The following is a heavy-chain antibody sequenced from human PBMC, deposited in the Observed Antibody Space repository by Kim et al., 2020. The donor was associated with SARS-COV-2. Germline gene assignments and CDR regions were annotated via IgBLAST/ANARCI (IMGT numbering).Heavy chain of an antibody. V-gene: IGHV1-69*01. J-gene: IGHJ4*02. Sequence: QKFQGRVTITADEATSTAYMELSSLRSEDTAVYYCARDAYCGGDCYCVAYWGQGTLVTVSS. D-gene: IGHD2-21*01. CDR3: ARDAYCGGDCYCVAY.